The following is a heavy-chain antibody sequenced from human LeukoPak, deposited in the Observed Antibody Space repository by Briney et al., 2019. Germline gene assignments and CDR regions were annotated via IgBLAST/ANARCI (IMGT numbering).Heavy chain of an antibody. V-gene: IGHV3-7*01. Sequence: GGSLRLSCAASGFTFSGYWMMWIRRTPGKGLEWVANIRQDGSVKQCVDPVKGRFTISRDNAKNSLYLQMDSLRAEDTAVYYCAKFSRATDSYWGQGTLVTVSS. CDR1: GFTFSGYW. CDR2: IRQDGSVK. J-gene: IGHJ4*02. CDR3: AKFSRATDSY. D-gene: IGHD2-15*01.